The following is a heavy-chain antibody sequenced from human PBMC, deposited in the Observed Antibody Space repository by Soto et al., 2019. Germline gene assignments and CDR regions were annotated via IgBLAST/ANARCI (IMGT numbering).Heavy chain of an antibody. CDR1: GFTFSSYS. Sequence: EVQLVESGGGLVKPGGSLRLSCAASGFTFSSYSMNWVRQAPGKGLEWVSSISSSSSYIYYADSVKGRFTFSRDNAKNSLYLQMNSLRAEDTAVYYCARAQTESGWYEVGYNWFDPWGQGTLVTVSS. CDR2: ISSSSSYI. V-gene: IGHV3-21*01. D-gene: IGHD6-19*01. J-gene: IGHJ5*02. CDR3: ARAQTESGWYEVGYNWFDP.